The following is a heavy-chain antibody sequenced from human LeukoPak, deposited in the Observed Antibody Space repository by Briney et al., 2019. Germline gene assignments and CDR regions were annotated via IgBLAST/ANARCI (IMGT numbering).Heavy chain of an antibody. CDR1: GFTFSSYS. D-gene: IGHD5-24*01. J-gene: IGHJ4*02. Sequence: PRGSLRLSCAASGFTFSSYSMNWVRQAPGKGLEWVSSISSSSSYIYYADSVKGRFTISRDNAKNSLYLQMNSLRAEDTAVYYCARGPPGWVPQRGGVDYWGQGTLVTVSS. V-gene: IGHV3-21*01. CDR2: ISSSSSYI. CDR3: ARGPPGWVPQRGGVDY.